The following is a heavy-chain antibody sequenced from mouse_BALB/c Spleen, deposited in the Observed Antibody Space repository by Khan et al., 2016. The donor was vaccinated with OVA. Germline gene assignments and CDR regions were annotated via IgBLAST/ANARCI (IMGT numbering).Heavy chain of an antibody. CDR1: GYTFTTAG. Sequence: QIQLVQSGPELKKPGETVRISCKASGYTFTTAGIQWVQKMPGKGLKWIGWINTHSGVPKYAEDFKGRFAFSLEISVNTAYLQITNIKNEDKATYFCAKGGTTYYKNDSGAMAYWGQGTSVTVSS. CDR2: INTHSGVP. D-gene: IGHD2-12*01. J-gene: IGHJ4*01. CDR3: AKGGTTYYKNDSGAMAY. V-gene: IGHV9-4*02.